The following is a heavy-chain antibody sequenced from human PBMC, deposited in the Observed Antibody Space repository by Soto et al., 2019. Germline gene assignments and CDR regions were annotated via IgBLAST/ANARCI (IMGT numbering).Heavy chain of an antibody. J-gene: IGHJ5*02. CDR2: INHSGST. D-gene: IGHD6-19*01. CDR3: ARWLPDRRPRNWFDP. Sequence: PSETLSLTCAVYGGSFSGYYWSWIRQPPGKGLEWIGEINHSGSTNYNPSLKSRVTISVDTSKNQFSLKLSSVTAADTAVYYCARWLPDRRPRNWFDPWGQGTLVTVSS. V-gene: IGHV4-34*01. CDR1: GGSFSGYY.